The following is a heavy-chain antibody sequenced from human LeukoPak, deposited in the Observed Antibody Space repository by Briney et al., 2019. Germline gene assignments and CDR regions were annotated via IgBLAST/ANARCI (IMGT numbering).Heavy chain of an antibody. CDR1: GFPFSNYG. CDR3: ARDEAHSSSPPFDY. J-gene: IGHJ4*02. D-gene: IGHD6-6*01. CDR2: ISLDGNTK. Sequence: GGSLRLSCAASGFPFSNYGMHWVRQAPGKGLEWVALISLDGNTKYYADSVKGRFTIPRDNSKNTLYLQMNSLRAEDTAVYYCARDEAHSSSPPFDYWGQGTLVTVSS. V-gene: IGHV3-30*03.